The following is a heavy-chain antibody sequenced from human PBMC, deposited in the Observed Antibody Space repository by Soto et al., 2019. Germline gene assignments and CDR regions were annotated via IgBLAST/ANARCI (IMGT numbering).Heavy chain of an antibody. V-gene: IGHV4-31*03. CDR1: GGSISSGGYY. Sequence: QVQLQESGPGLVKLSQTLSLTCNVSGGSISSGGYYWSWIRQHPGKGLEWIGYIYYSGRTYYNPSLKSRVTISVDTSKNQFSLKLSSVTAADTDVYYCARAGVAPPLTVGLNWFDPWGQGTLVTVSS. D-gene: IGHD3-22*01. J-gene: IGHJ5*02. CDR2: IYYSGRT. CDR3: ARAGVAPPLTVGLNWFDP.